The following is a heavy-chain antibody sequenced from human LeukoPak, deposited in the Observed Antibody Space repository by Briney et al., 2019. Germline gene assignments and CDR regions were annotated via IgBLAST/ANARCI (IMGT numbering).Heavy chain of an antibody. CDR3: ARQFDGSHPNAFDI. CDR2: TWYVGSYK. J-gene: IGHJ3*02. Sequence: GGSLRLSCAASGFTFSTYGMHWVRQAPGKRLEWVAVTWYVGSYKYYGDSVKGRFTISRDNSKNTLYLQMASLRVEDTAVYYCARQFDGSHPNAFDIWGQGTMVTVSS. D-gene: IGHD1-26*01. V-gene: IGHV3-33*01. CDR1: GFTFSTYG.